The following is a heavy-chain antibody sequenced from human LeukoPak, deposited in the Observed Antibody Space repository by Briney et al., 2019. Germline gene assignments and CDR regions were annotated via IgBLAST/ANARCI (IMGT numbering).Heavy chain of an antibody. V-gene: IGHV3-21*04. CDR1: GFTFSSYS. CDR2: ISSSSSYI. Sequence: GGSLRLSCAASGFTFSSYSMNWVRQAPGKGLEWVSSISSSSSYIYYADSVKGRFTISRGNAKNSLYLQMNSLRAEDTALYYCAKDFSSGYYYFDYWGQGTLVTVSS. J-gene: IGHJ4*02. CDR3: AKDFSSGYYYFDY. D-gene: IGHD3-22*01.